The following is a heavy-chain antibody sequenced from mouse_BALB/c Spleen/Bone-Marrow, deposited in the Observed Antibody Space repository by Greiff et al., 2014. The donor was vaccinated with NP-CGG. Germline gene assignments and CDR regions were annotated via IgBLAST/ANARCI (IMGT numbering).Heavy chain of an antibody. CDR2: IRSKSNNYAT. J-gene: IGHJ3*01. CDR3: VREWDDYDASWFAY. Sequence: EVNVVESGGGLVQPKGSLKLSCAASGFTFNTYAMHWVCQAPGKGLEWVARIRSKSNNYATYYADSVKDRFTISRDDSQSMLYLQMNNLKTEDTAMYYCVREWDDYDASWFAYWGQGTLVTVSA. V-gene: IGHV10-3*03. CDR1: GFTFNTYA. D-gene: IGHD2-4*01.